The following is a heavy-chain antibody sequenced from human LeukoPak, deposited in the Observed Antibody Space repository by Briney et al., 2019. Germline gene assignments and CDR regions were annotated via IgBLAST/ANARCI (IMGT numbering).Heavy chain of an antibody. J-gene: IGHJ4*02. V-gene: IGHV3-48*03. Sequence: GGSLRLSCAASGFTFSAYEMSWVRQAPGKGLEWISYISASGNFKYYADSVKGRFTISRDNAKNSLYLEMNSLRVEDTAVYYCARCSGWYEFDYWGQGTLVTVSS. CDR1: GFTFSAYE. D-gene: IGHD6-19*01. CDR2: ISASGNFK. CDR3: ARCSGWYEFDY.